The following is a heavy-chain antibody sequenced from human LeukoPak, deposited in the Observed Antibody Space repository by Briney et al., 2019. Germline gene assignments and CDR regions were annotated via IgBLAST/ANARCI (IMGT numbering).Heavy chain of an antibody. V-gene: IGHV4-61*08. CDR3: ARDPGYSYGSNWFDP. CDR1: GGSISSGGYY. D-gene: IGHD5-18*01. CDR2: IYYSGST. J-gene: IGHJ5*02. Sequence: SETLSLTCTVSGGSISSGGYYWSWIRQPPGKGLEWIGYIYYSGSTNYNPSLKSRVTISVDRSKNQFSLKLSSVTAADTAVYYCARDPGYSYGSNWFDPWGQGTLVTVSS.